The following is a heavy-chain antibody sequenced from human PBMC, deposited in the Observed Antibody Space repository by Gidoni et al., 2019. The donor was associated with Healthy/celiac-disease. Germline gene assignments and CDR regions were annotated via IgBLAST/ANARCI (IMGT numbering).Heavy chain of an antibody. V-gene: IGHV4-59*01. D-gene: IGHD7-27*01. CDR1: GGSISSYY. CDR3: ARGPPRDWGGGYYFDY. J-gene: IGHJ4*02. Sequence: QVQLQESRPGLVKPSGTLSLTCTVSGGSISSYYWSWIRQPPGKGLEWIGYIYYSWSTKYNPSLKSRVTISVDTSKNQFSLKLSSVTAADTAVYYCARGPPRDWGGGYYFDYWGQGTLVTVSS. CDR2: IYYSWST.